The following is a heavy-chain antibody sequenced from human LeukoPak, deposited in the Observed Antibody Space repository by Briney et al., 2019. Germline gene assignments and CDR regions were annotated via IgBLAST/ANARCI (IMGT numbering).Heavy chain of an antibody. Sequence: TLSLTCTVSGGSISSGAYYWSWIRQHPGRGLEWIGFIYYSGSTYYNPSLKSRVTISVDTSKNQFSLKVSSVTAADTAVYYCARGPDRDYGGYVFNDYWGQGTLVAVSS. CDR2: IYYSGST. CDR3: ARGPDRDYGGYVFNDY. V-gene: IGHV4-31*03. CDR1: GGSISSGAYY. J-gene: IGHJ4*02. D-gene: IGHD4-17*01.